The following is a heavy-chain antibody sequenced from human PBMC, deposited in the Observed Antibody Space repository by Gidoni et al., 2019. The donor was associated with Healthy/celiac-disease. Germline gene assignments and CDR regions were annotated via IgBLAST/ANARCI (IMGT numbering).Heavy chain of an antibody. CDR2: INAGNGNT. J-gene: IGHJ4*02. CDR1: GYTFTSYA. Sequence: QVQLVQSGAEVKKPGASVQVSCKASGYTFTSYAMHWVRQAPGQRLEWMGWINAGNGNTKYSQKFQGRVTITRDTSGSTAYMELSSLRSEGTAVYYCARDRDRAYLGSLDYWGQGTLVTVSS. CDR3: ARDRDRAYLGSLDY. D-gene: IGHD2-2*02. V-gene: IGHV1-3*01.